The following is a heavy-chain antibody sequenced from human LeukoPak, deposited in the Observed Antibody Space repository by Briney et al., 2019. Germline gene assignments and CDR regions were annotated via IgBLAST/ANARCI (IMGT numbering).Heavy chain of an antibody. D-gene: IGHD5-18*01. CDR2: IWYDGSNK. Sequence: GGSLRLSCAASGFTFSSYGMRWVRQAPGKGLEWVAVIWYDGSNKYYADSVKGRFTISRDNSKNTLYLQMNSLRAEDTAVYYCARAPWIQLWLLDYWGQGTLVTVSS. CDR3: ARAPWIQLWLLDY. V-gene: IGHV3-33*01. J-gene: IGHJ4*02. CDR1: GFTFSSYG.